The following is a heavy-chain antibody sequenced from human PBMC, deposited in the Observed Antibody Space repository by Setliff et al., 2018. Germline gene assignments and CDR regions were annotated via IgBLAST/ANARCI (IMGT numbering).Heavy chain of an antibody. Sequence: ASVKVSCKASGYTFTSYAMHWVRQAPGQRLEWMGWINAGNGNTKYSQKFQGRVTITRDTSASTAYMELSSLRSEDTAVYYCARAGDAATNRKGVFEFCGQGTLGTVSS. V-gene: IGHV1-3*01. CDR1: GYTFTSYA. J-gene: IGHJ4*02. CDR2: INAGNGNT. D-gene: IGHD1-26*01. CDR3: ARAGDAATNRKGVFEF.